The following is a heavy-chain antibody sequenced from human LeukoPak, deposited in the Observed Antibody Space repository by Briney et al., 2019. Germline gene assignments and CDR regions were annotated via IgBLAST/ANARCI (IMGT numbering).Heavy chain of an antibody. D-gene: IGHD3-22*01. Sequence: ASVKVSCKASGYTFTGYYMHWVRQAPGQGLEWMGWMNPNSGNTGYAQKFQGRVTMTRNTSISTAYMELSSLRSEDTAVYYCARRHYYDSSGYYHEFDYWGQGTLVTVSS. V-gene: IGHV1-8*02. J-gene: IGHJ4*02. CDR3: ARRHYYDSSGYYHEFDY. CDR1: GYTFTGYY. CDR2: MNPNSGNT.